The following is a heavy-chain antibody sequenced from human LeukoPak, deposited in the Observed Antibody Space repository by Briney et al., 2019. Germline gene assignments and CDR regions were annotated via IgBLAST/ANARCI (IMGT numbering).Heavy chain of an antibody. D-gene: IGHD3-3*01. CDR2: ISWNSGSI. V-gene: IGHV3-9*01. Sequence: GGSLRLSCAASGFTFDDYAMHWVRQAPGKGLEWVSGISWNSGSIGYADSVKGRFTISRDNAKNSLYLPMNSLRAEDTALYYCAKALSSYDFWSGYFDYWGQGTLVTVSS. CDR1: GFTFDDYA. CDR3: AKALSSYDFWSGYFDY. J-gene: IGHJ4*02.